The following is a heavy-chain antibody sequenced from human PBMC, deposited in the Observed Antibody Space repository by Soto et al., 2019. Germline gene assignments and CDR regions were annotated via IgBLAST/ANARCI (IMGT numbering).Heavy chain of an antibody. CDR2: ISGSGGST. D-gene: IGHD2-15*01. CDR1: GFTFSNYG. V-gene: IGHV3-23*01. CDR3: AKLRGGSCYHDCDY. J-gene: IGHJ4*02. Sequence: EVQVLESGGGLVQPGGSLRLSCAASGFTFSNYGMSWVRQAPGKGLEWVSAISGSGGSTYYANSVKGRFTISRDNSKNTLYLQMNSLRAEDTAVYYCAKLRGGSCYHDCDYWGQGTLVTVSS.